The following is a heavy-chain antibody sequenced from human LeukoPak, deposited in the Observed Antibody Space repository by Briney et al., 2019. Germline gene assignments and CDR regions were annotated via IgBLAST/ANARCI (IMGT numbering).Heavy chain of an antibody. J-gene: IGHJ4*02. CDR1: GFTFSSYA. D-gene: IGHD3-10*01. CDR3: AKDLYGSGIIDY. V-gene: IGHV3-23*01. Sequence: PGGSLRLSCAASGFTFSSYAMSWVRQAPPKGLEWVSAISGSGGSTYYADSVKGRFTISRDNSKNTLYLQMNSLRAEDTAVYYCAKDLYGSGIIDYWGQGTLVTVSS. CDR2: ISGSGGST.